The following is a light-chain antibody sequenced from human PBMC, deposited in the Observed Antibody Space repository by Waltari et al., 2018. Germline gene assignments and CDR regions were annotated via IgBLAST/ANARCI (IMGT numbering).Light chain of an antibody. V-gene: IGKV3-15*01. CDR3: QQSNNWPYT. CDR1: QSVVNK. Sequence: EIEMTQSPATLSVSPGERATVSCRASQSVVNKLAWYQQKPSQAPRRLFYDASTRATGIPVRFSGSGSGTEFTLTISSLQSEDFAVYYCQQSNNWPYTFGQGTKLEIK. CDR2: DAS. J-gene: IGKJ2*01.